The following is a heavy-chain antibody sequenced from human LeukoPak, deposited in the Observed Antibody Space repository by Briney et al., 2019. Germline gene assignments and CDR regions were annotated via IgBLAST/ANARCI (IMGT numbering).Heavy chain of an antibody. CDR2: IYYSGST. V-gene: IGHV4-59*12. D-gene: IGHD3-22*01. CDR3: ARDRGPGSGYPNYYFDY. Sequence: PSETLSLTCTVSGGSISSYYWSWIRQPPGKGLEWIGYIYYSGSTNYNPSLKSRVTISVDKSKNQFSLKLSSVTAADTAVYYCARDRGPGSGYPNYYFDYWGQGTLVTVSS. J-gene: IGHJ4*02. CDR1: GGSISSYY.